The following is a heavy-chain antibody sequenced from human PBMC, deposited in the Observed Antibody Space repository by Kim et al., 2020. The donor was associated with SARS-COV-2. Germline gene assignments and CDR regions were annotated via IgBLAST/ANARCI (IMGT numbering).Heavy chain of an antibody. D-gene: IGHD1-26*01. V-gene: IGHV4-59*01. Sequence: SETLSLTCTVSGGSISSYYWSWIRQPPGKGLEWIGYIYYSGSTNYNPPLKSRVTISVDTSKNQFSLKLSSVTAADTAVYYCARAGVGGSYSVLSVDYWGQGTLVTVSS. J-gene: IGHJ4*02. CDR2: IYYSGST. CDR3: ARAGVGGSYSVLSVDY. CDR1: GGSISSYY.